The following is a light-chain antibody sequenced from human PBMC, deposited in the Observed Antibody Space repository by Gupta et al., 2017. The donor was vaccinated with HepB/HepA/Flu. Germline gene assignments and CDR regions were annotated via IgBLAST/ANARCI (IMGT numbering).Light chain of an antibody. Sequence: QSVLTQPPSASGTPGQRVTISCSGSSPDIGTNFVYWYQQLPGTAPKLLIYRNNQRPSGVPDRFSGSKSGASASLAISGLRSEDEADYYCAAWDASLSGYVFGTGTKVTVL. J-gene: IGLJ1*01. CDR3: AAWDASLSGYV. V-gene: IGLV1-47*01. CDR1: SPDIGTNF. CDR2: RNN.